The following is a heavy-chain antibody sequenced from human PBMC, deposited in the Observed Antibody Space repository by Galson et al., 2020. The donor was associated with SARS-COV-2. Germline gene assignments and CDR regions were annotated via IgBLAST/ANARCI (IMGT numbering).Heavy chain of an antibody. J-gene: IGHJ4*02. V-gene: IGHV3-74*01. CDR1: GFTCNSYW. Sequence: ALHGESLKISCAASGFTCNSYWMHWVRQAPGKGLVWVSHIISDGSTTSYADSVKGRFTISRDKAKNTLFLQMNSLRAEDTAVYYCARGTYHYASGSYYWIDYWGQGTLVTVSS. CDR2: IISDGSTT. CDR3: ARGTYHYASGSYYWIDY. D-gene: IGHD3-10*01.